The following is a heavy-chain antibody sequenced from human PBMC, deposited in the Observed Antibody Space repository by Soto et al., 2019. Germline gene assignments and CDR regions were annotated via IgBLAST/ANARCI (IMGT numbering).Heavy chain of an antibody. D-gene: IGHD3-3*01. J-gene: IGHJ6*02. CDR3: ASVLRFLEWSRPDYYGMDV. V-gene: IGHV1-69*13. CDR1: GGTFSSYA. Sequence: ASVKVSCKASGGTFSSYAISCVRQAPGQGLEWMGGIIPIFGTANYAQKFQGRVTITADESTSTAYMELSSLRSGDTAVYYCASVLRFLEWSRPDYYGMDVWGQGTTVTVSS. CDR2: IIPIFGTA.